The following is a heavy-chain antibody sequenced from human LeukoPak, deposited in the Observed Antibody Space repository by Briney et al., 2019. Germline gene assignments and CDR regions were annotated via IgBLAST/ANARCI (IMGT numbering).Heavy chain of an antibody. J-gene: IGHJ3*02. D-gene: IGHD3-22*01. Sequence: PSETLSLTCTVSGGSISNYYWSWIRQPPGKGLEWIGYIYDSGTTKYNPSLKSRLTISVDTSKNQFSLKLMSVTAADTAVYYCARDGPYYYDSSGLRGAFDIWGQGTMVTVSS. CDR3: ARDGPYYYDSSGLRGAFDI. V-gene: IGHV4-59*01. CDR2: IYDSGTT. CDR1: GGSISNYY.